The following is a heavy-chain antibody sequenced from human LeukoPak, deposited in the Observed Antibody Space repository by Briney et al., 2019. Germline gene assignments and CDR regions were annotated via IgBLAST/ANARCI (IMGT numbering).Heavy chain of an antibody. D-gene: IGHD3-3*01. CDR3: AVEYYDFWSGYYSMDY. Sequence: SETLSLTCTVSGGSISSYYWSWIRQPAGKGLEWIGRIYTSGSTNYNPSLKSRVTMSVDTSKNQFSPKLSSVTAADTAVYYCAVEYYDFWSGYYSMDYWGQGTLVTVSS. CDR1: GGSISSYY. CDR2: IYTSGST. V-gene: IGHV4-4*07. J-gene: IGHJ4*02.